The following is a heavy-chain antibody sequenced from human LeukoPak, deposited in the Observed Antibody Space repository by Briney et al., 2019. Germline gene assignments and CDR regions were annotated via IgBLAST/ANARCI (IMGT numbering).Heavy chain of an antibody. CDR3: AREVVVPAAPLDY. D-gene: IGHD2-2*01. CDR1: GYTFTGYY. V-gene: IGHV1-2*02. J-gene: IGHJ4*02. CDR2: INPNSGGT. Sequence: ASVKVSCKASGYTFTGYYMHWVRQAPGQGLEWMGWINPNSGGTNYAQKFQGRVTMTRDTSISTAYMELSRLRSDDTAVYYCAREVVVPAAPLDYWGQGTLVTVS.